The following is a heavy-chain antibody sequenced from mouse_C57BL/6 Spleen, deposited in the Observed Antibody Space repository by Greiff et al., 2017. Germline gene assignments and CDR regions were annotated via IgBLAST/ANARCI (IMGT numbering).Heavy chain of an antibody. CDR2: INPGSGGT. D-gene: IGHD1-1*01. CDR1: GYAFTNYL. CDR3: ARSYGSSRYRVYFDY. J-gene: IGHJ2*01. Sequence: QVQLKESGAELVRPGTSVKVSCKASGYAFTNYLIEWVKQRPGQGLEWIGVINPGSGGTNYNEKFKGKATLTADKSSSTAYMQLSSLTSEDSAVYFCARSYGSSRYRVYFDYWGQGTTLTVSS. V-gene: IGHV1-54*01.